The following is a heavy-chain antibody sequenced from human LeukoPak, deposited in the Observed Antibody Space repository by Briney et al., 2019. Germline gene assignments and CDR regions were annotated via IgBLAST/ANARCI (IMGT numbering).Heavy chain of an antibody. CDR1: GYSISSGYY. D-gene: IGHD3-22*01. CDR2: TYHSGST. V-gene: IGHV4-38-2*02. Sequence: PSETLSLTCTVSGYSISSGYYWGWIRQPPGKGLEWIGSTYHSGSTYYNPSLKSLVTISVDTSKNQFSLKLSSVTAADTAVYYCARLDSSGYGYMDVWGKGTTVTVSS. CDR3: ARLDSSGYGYMDV. J-gene: IGHJ6*03.